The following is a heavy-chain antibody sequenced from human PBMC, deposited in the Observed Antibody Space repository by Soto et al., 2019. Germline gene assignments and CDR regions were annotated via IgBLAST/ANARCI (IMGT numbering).Heavy chain of an antibody. J-gene: IGHJ5*02. CDR1: GYTFTSYG. D-gene: IGHD3-10*01. CDR3: ARGEQITMVRGVTHNWFDP. CDR2: ISAYNGNT. Sequence: ASVKVSCKASGYTFTSYGISWVRQAPGQGLEWMGWISAYNGNTNYAQKLQGRVTMTTDTSTSTAYMELRSLRSDDTAVYYCARGEQITMVRGVTHNWFDPWGQGTLVTVSS. V-gene: IGHV1-18*01.